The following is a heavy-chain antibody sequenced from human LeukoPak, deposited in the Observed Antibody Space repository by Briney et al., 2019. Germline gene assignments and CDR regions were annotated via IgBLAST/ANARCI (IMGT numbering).Heavy chain of an antibody. CDR3: AGRRVLDASFDY. CDR1: GFTVSNNY. CDR2: IYSGDNT. V-gene: IGHV3-66*02. D-gene: IGHD3-16*01. J-gene: IGHJ4*02. Sequence: GGSLRLSCAASGFTVSNNYMSWVRQAPGQGLEWVSVIYSGDNTYYVESVKGRFTISRDNSKNTLFLQMNRLRAEDTAVYYCAGRRVLDASFDYWGQGTLVTVSS.